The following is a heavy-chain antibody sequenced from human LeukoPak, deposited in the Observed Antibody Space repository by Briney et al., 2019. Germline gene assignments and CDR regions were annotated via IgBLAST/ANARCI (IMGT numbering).Heavy chain of an antibody. CDR2: IYYSGST. J-gene: IGHJ4*02. CDR1: GGSISSYY. D-gene: IGHD2-8*01. V-gene: IGHV4-59*01. Sequence: PSETPSLTCTVSGGSISSYYWSWIRQPPGKGLEWIGYIYYSGSTNYNPSLKSRVTISVDTSKNQFSLKLSSVTAADTAVYYCARQRYGVCLDYWGQGTLVTVSS. CDR3: ARQRYGVCLDY.